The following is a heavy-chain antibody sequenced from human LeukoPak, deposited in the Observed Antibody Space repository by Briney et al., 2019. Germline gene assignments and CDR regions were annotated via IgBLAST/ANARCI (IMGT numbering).Heavy chain of an antibody. CDR2: IGLRGDST. J-gene: IGHJ4*02. Sequence: PGGSLRLSCEASGFTFSGYAMSWVRQAPGKGLESVSAIGLRGDSTYYADSVKGRFTISRDNAKNSLYLQMNSLRAEDTAVYYCARGRYSYGYASFDYWGQGTLVTVSS. V-gene: IGHV3-23*01. CDR3: ARGRYSYGYASFDY. CDR1: GFTFSGYA. D-gene: IGHD5-18*01.